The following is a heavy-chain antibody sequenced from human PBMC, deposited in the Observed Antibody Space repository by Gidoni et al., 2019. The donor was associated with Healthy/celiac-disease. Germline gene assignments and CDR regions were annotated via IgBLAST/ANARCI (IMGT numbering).Heavy chain of an antibody. CDR3: ARQADMVRGSPPGD. Sequence: QLQLQESCPGLVKPSETLSLTCTVSGGSISSRSYYWGWIRQPPGKGLEWIGSIYHSGSTYYNPSLKSRVTISVDTSKTQFSLNLSSVTAADTAVYYCARQADMVRGSPPGDWGQGTLVTVSS. CDR2: IYHSGST. CDR1: GGSISSRSYY. J-gene: IGHJ4*02. V-gene: IGHV4-39*01. D-gene: IGHD3-10*01.